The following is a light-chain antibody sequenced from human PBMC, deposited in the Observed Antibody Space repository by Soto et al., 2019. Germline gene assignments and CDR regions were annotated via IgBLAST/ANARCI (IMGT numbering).Light chain of an antibody. CDR1: QSISSW. CDR2: DVS. CDR3: QQCNSFWT. J-gene: IGKJ1*01. Sequence: DIQMTQSPSALSASVGDRVTITCRASQSISSWLAWYQQKPGKAPKLLSYDVSNLESGVPSRFSGSGSGTEFTLTISSLQPDDSATYYCQQCNSFWTFGQGTKVEIK. V-gene: IGKV1-5*01.